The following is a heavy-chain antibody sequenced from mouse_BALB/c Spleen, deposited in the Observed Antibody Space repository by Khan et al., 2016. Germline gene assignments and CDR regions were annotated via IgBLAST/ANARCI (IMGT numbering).Heavy chain of an antibody. CDR1: GYSFTSYG. V-gene: IGHV9-3-1*01. J-gene: IGHJ2*01. CDR3: ARQEKYVDWAYYFDY. Sequence: QIQLVQSGPELKKPGETVKISCKTSGYSFTSYGMNWVKQAPGKGLKWMGWINTYTGKPTYADDFKGRFAFSLETSANTAYLQINNLNTEDTATYFCARQEKYVDWAYYFDYWGQGTTLTVSS. CDR2: INTYTGKP. D-gene: IGHD2-13*01.